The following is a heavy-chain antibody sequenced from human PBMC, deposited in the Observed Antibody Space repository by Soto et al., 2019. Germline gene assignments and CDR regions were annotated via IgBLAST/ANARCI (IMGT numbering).Heavy chain of an antibody. CDR1: GGTFISYA. V-gene: IGHV1-69*01. CDR3: ARGDAGATARFDP. Sequence: GXSVKVSCKASGGTFISYAISWVRQAPGQGLEWMGGIIPIFGTANYAQKFQGRVTITADESTSTAYMELSSLRSEDTAVYYCARGDAGATARFDPWGQGTLVTVSS. CDR2: IIPIFGTA. D-gene: IGHD1-26*01. J-gene: IGHJ5*02.